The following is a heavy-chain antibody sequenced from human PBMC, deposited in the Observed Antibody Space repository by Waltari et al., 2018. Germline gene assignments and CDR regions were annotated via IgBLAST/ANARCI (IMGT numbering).Heavy chain of an antibody. Sequence: EVQLVESGGGFVKPGGSLRLSCVASGFTFTDAWMSWVRQAPGKGLEWVSRIESNTEGVTAEYAAPTKDRFTISRDDSKNTLYLQMNSLQSEDTAVYYCASYSPWNDHWGQGTLVTVSS. D-gene: IGHD1-1*01. CDR3: ASYSPWNDH. CDR1: GFTFTDAW. V-gene: IGHV3-15*04. CDR2: IESNTEGVTA. J-gene: IGHJ4*02.